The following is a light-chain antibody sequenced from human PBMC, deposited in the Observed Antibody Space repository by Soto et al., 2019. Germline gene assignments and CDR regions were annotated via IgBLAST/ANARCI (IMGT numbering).Light chain of an antibody. CDR3: QHRSNWPA. Sequence: IVLTQSPATLSLSPGERATLSCRASQSVSSYLAWYQQKPGQAPRLLIYAAFNRAAGIPARFSGSGSGTDFTLTISSLEPEDFALYYCQHRSNWPAFGGGTKVDIK. J-gene: IGKJ4*01. CDR1: QSVSSY. CDR2: AAF. V-gene: IGKV3-11*01.